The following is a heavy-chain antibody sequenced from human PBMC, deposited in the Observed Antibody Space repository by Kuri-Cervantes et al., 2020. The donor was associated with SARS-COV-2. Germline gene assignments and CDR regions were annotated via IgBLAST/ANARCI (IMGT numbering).Heavy chain of an antibody. Sequence: LSLTCAASGFTFISYGMHWVRRAPGKGLEWVAFIRYDGSNKYYADSVKGRFTISRDNAKYSLYLQMNSLRAEDTAVYYCARDLSRSERGELLRGYFDYWGQGTLVTVSS. D-gene: IGHD1-26*01. CDR2: IRYDGSNK. CDR3: ARDLSRSERGELLRGYFDY. CDR1: GFTFISYG. V-gene: IGHV3-30*02. J-gene: IGHJ4*02.